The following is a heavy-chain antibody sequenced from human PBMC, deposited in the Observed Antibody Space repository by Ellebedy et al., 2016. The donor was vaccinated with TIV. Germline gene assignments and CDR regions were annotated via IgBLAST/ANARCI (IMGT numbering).Heavy chain of an antibody. J-gene: IGHJ3*02. CDR3: TYGVNSDAFDI. CDR2: IYSSGST. CDR1: GGSVSRRSYY. D-gene: IGHD4-23*01. Sequence: SETLSLXCTVSGGSVSRRSYYWSWIRQSPGKGLGWIGYIYSSGSTKYNPSLRSRLTISADTSKKHFSLKLNSATAADTAVYYCTYGVNSDAFDIWGQGTMVTVSS. V-gene: IGHV4-61*03.